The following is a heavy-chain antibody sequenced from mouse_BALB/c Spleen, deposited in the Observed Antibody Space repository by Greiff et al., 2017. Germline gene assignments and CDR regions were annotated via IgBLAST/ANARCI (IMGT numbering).Heavy chain of an antibody. CDR1: GFTFSSYG. V-gene: IGHV5-6-3*01. J-gene: IGHJ4*01. D-gene: IGHD1-1*01. CDR3: ARGGGSYAMDY. Sequence: EVKLMESGGGLVQPGGSLKLSCAASGFTFSSYGMSWVRQTPDKRLELVATINSNGGSTYYPDSVKGRFTISRDNAKNTLYLQMSSLKSEDTAMYYCARGGGSYAMDYWGQGTSVTVSS. CDR2: INSNGGST.